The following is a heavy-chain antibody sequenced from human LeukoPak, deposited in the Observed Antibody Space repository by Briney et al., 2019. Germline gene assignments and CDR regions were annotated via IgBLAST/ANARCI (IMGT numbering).Heavy chain of an antibody. V-gene: IGHV4-59*01. CDR3: ARILYDYVWGSYRSGEYYFDY. Sequence: PSETLSLTCTVSGGSITSDYWSWIRQPPGKGLEWIGYVYHSGTTNYNPSLKSRVTMSVDSSRNEFSLNLRSVTAADTAAYYCARILYDYVWGSYRSGEYYFDYWGPGTLVTVSS. D-gene: IGHD3-16*02. CDR2: VYHSGTT. J-gene: IGHJ4*02. CDR1: GGSITSDY.